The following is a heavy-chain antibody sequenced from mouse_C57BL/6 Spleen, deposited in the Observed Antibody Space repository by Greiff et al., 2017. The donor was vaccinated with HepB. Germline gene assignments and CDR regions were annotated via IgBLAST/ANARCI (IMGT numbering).Heavy chain of an antibody. V-gene: IGHV5-9-1*02. J-gene: IGHJ3*01. CDR3: TRDKYPDDGLLTY. Sequence: EVKLLESGEGLVKPGGSLKLSCAASGFTFSSYAMSWVRQTPEKRLEWVAYISSGGDYIYYADTVKGRFTISRDNARNTLYLQMSSLKSEDTAMYYCTRDKYPDDGLLTYWGQGTLVTVSA. CDR2: ISSGGDYI. D-gene: IGHD2-3*01. CDR1: GFTFSSYA.